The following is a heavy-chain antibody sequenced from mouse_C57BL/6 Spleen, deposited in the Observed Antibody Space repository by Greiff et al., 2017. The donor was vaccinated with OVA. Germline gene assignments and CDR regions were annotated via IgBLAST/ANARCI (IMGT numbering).Heavy chain of an antibody. CDR3: ARRVGGYPYYYAMDY. CDR2: IDPSDSYT. CDR1: GYTFTSYW. V-gene: IGHV1-50*01. Sequence: QVQLKQPGAELVKPGASVKLSCKASGYTFTSYWMQWVKQRPGQGLEWIGEIDPSDSYTNYNQKFKGKATLTVDTSSSTAYMQLSSLTSEDSAVYYCARRVGGYPYYYAMDYWGQGTSVTVSS. D-gene: IGHD1-1*02. J-gene: IGHJ4*01.